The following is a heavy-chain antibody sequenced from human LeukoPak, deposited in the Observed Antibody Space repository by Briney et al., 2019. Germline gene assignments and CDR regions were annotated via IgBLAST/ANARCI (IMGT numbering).Heavy chain of an antibody. J-gene: IGHJ4*02. D-gene: IGHD2-8*01. CDR2: VSSSSSYT. CDR3: ARDNGNKYYFDY. CDR1: GFTFSDYY. V-gene: IGHV3-11*05. Sequence: GGSLRLSCAASGFTFSDYYMNWIRQAPGKGLEWVSDVSSSSSYTNYADSVKGRFTISRDNAKKSLYLQMNSLRAEDTAVYYCARDNGNKYYFDYWGQGTLVTVSS.